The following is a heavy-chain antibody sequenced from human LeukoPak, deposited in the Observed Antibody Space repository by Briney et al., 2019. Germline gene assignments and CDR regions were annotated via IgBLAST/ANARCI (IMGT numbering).Heavy chain of an antibody. J-gene: IGHJ3*01. CDR3: ARHSDCSDGTCYDSDAFDL. Sequence: GEALKTSFKASGYSFSSQFIAWVRQMPGKGLEWVAFLYPGGYNPKYSPSFQGQVTISADKSTSTAYLEWSSLKASDTAMYYCARHSDCSDGTCYDSDAFDLWGQGTMVTVSS. D-gene: IGHD2-15*01. CDR2: LYPGGYNP. CDR1: GYSFSSQF. V-gene: IGHV5-51*01.